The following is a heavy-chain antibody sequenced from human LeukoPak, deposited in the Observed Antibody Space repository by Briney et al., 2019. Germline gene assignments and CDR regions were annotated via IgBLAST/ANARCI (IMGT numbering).Heavy chain of an antibody. J-gene: IGHJ4*02. V-gene: IGHV4-59*01. CDR3: ARVVYSGSWGYFDY. D-gene: IGHD3-10*01. CDR2: IYYSGST. CDR1: GGSMSTYY. Sequence: PSETLSLTCTVSGGSMSTYYWSWIRQSPGKGLEWIGYIYYSGSTSYNPPLKSRLTISIDTSKTQFYLKLSSVTAADTAVCYCARVVYSGSWGYFDYWGQGILVTVSS.